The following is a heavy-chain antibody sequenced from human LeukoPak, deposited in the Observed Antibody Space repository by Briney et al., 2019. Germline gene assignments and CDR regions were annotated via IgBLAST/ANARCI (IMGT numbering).Heavy chain of an antibody. CDR1: GGSISSYY. D-gene: IGHD2-2*01. J-gene: IGHJ4*02. Sequence: SETLSLTCTVSGGSISSYYWSWIRQPPGKGLEWIGSIHYSGSTYYNPSLKSRVTISVDTSKNQFSLKLSSVTAADTAVYYCARPRIRYQLLSPFDYWGQGTLVTVSS. CDR2: IHYSGST. CDR3: ARPRIRYQLLSPFDY. V-gene: IGHV4-39*01.